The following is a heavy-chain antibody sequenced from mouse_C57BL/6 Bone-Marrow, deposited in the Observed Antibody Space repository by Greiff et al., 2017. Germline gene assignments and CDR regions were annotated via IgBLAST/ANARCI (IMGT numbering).Heavy chain of an antibody. CDR3: TTRITTVVATDAMDY. D-gene: IGHD1-1*01. J-gene: IGHJ4*01. Sequence: VQLQQSGAELVRPGASVKLSCTASGFNIKDDYMHWVKQRPEQGLEWIGWIDPENGDTEYASKFQGKATITADTSSNTAYLQLSSLTSEDTAVYYCTTRITTVVATDAMDYWGQGTSVTVSS. CDR2: IDPENGDT. CDR1: GFNIKDDY. V-gene: IGHV14-4*01.